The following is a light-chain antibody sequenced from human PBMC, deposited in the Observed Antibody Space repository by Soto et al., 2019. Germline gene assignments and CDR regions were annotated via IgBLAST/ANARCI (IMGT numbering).Light chain of an antibody. J-gene: IGKJ4*02. V-gene: IGKV3-15*01. CDR3: LQRSDWRT. Sequence: EIVLTQSPGTLSLSPGERATLSCRASQSVSSNLAWYQQKPGQAPRLLIYGASTRATGIPARFSGSGSGTEFTLTISSLQSEDFAVYYCLQRSDWRTFGRGTKVDIK. CDR2: GAS. CDR1: QSVSSN.